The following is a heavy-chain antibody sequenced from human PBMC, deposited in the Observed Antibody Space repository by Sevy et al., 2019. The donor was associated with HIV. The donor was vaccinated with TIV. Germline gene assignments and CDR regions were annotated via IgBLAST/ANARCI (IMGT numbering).Heavy chain of an antibody. V-gene: IGHV1-18*01. Sequence: ASVKVSCKASGYTFTSYGISWVRQAPGQGLERMGWISAYNGNTNYAQKLQGRVTMTTDTSTSPAYMELRSLRSDDTAVYYCARTLFYDSSGYYYYGTDVWGQGTTVTVSS. CDR2: ISAYNGNT. D-gene: IGHD3-22*01. J-gene: IGHJ6*02. CDR3: ARTLFYDSSGYYYYGTDV. CDR1: GYTFTSYG.